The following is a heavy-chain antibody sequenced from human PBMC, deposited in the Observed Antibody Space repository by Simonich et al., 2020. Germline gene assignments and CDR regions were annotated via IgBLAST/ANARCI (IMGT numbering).Heavy chain of an antibody. J-gene: IGHJ4*02. D-gene: IGHD6-6*01. CDR3: ARQEYSSSSFDY. V-gene: IGHV4-59*08. Sequence: QVQLQESGPGLVKPSETLSLTCTVSGGSISSYYWSWIRQPPGNGLEWIGYIYYRGSTNYNPPLKSRVTISVDTSKNQFSLKLSSVTAADTAVYYCARQEYSSSSFDYWGQGTLVTVSS. CDR2: IYYRGST. CDR1: GGSISSYY.